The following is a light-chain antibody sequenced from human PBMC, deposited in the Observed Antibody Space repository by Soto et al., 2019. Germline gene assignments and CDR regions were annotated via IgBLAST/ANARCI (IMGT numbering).Light chain of an antibody. Sequence: EIVLTQSPGTLSLSPGDGATLSCRASQSVSSGYLAWYQQKPGQAPRLLIYGASRRATDIPDRFSGSGSGTDFTLSISRLEPEDFAVYWCQHYGNSPTFGQGTKVDIK. J-gene: IGKJ1*01. CDR3: QHYGNSPT. CDR1: QSVSSGY. V-gene: IGKV3-20*01. CDR2: GAS.